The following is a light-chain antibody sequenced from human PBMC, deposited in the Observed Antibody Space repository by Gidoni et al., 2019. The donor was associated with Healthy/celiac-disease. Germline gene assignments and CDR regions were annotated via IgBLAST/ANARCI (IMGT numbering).Light chain of an antibody. CDR1: QSISIW. J-gene: IGKJ1*01. CDR2: KAS. V-gene: IGKV1-5*03. Sequence: ATITCRASQSISIWLAWYPQKPGKDPKLLIYKASSLESGVPSRFSGSGSGPELTLTIRSPQPDDFATYYCQQYNSYPWPFGQGTKVEIK. CDR3: QQYNSYPWP.